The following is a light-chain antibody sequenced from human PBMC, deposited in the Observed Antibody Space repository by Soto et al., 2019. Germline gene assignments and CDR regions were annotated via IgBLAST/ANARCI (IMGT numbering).Light chain of an antibody. V-gene: IGKV1-5*01. J-gene: IGKJ1*01. CDR1: QSISNW. Sequence: EIPMTQSPSTLSASVGDRVTITCRASQSISNWLAWYQQKPGKAPKLLIYDVSSLQSGVPSRFSGSGSGTEFTLTISSLQPDDSATYYCQQYNTFWTFGQGTKV. CDR3: QQYNTFWT. CDR2: DVS.